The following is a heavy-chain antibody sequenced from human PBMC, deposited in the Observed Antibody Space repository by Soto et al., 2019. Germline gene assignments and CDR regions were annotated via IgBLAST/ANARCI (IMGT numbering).Heavy chain of an antibody. Sequence: SLRLSCAASRFTFSSYAMSWVRQAPGKGLEWVSGISGSGDSTYYADSVKGRFTISRDNSKNTLYLQMNSLRAEDTAVYYCARDQRSGSYSTSQYYGMEVWGQGTTVTVSS. V-gene: IGHV3-23*01. CDR1: RFTFSSYA. CDR3: ARDQRSGSYSTSQYYGMEV. D-gene: IGHD1-26*01. J-gene: IGHJ6*02. CDR2: ISGSGDST.